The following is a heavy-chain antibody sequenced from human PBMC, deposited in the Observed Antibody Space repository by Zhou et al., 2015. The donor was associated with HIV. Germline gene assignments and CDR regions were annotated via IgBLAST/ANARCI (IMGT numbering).Heavy chain of an antibody. CDR1: GYAFTYYA. J-gene: IGHJ4*02. V-gene: IGHV1-18*01. Sequence: QVLLVQSGAEVKKPGASVKVSCKTSGYAFTYYAISWVRQAPGQGLEWMEWINADNGKTNYAQKFQGRVTLTTDRSTRTAYMELRTLRSDDAAIYYCATDDIGGYHSFNYWGQGTLVSVSS. CDR2: INADNGKT. CDR3: ATDDIGGYHSFNY. D-gene: IGHD3-22*01.